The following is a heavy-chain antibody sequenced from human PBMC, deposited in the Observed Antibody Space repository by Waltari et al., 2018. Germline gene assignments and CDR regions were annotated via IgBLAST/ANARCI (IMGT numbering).Heavy chain of an antibody. D-gene: IGHD5-12*01. CDR1: GGSISSYY. CDR3: ASGGYEGYYFDY. V-gene: IGHV4-59*01. J-gene: IGHJ4*02. CDR2: IYYSGST. Sequence: QVQLQESGPGLVKPSETLSLTCTVSGGSISSYYWRWIRQPPGKGLAWIGSIYYSGSTNYNPPLKSRVTISVDTSKNQFSLKLSSVTAADTAVYYCASGGYEGYYFDYWGQGTLVTVSS.